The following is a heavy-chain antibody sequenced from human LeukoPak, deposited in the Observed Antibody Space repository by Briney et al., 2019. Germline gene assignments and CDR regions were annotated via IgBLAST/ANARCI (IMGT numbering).Heavy chain of an antibody. V-gene: IGHV3-23*01. CDR1: GFTVGTYA. CDR2: ISGSGGST. CDR3: TRLYDSGFDY. Sequence: PGGSLRLSCAASGFTVGTYAMTWVRQAPGKGLEWVSVISGSGGSTYYADSVKGRFTISRDNSKNTLFLQMNSLKTEDTAVYYCTRLYDSGFDYWGQGTLVTVSS. J-gene: IGHJ4*02. D-gene: IGHD3-10*01.